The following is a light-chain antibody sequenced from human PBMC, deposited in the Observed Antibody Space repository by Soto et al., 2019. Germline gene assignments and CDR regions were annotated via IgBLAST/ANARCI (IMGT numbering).Light chain of an antibody. J-gene: IGLJ1*01. CDR1: SSDVGGYNY. V-gene: IGLV2-14*01. CDR2: EVT. CDR3: SSHTGSNTLV. Sequence: QSALTQPASVSGSPGQSITISCTGTSSDVGGYNYVSWYQQHPGKAPTLIIYEVTNRPSGISYRFSGSKSGNTASLTISGLQAEDEADYYCSSHTGSNTLVFGTGTKLTVL.